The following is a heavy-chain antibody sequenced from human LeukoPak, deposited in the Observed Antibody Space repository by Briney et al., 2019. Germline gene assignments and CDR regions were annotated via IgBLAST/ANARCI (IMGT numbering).Heavy chain of an antibody. Sequence: SETLSLTCTVSGGSISSGGYYWSWIRQHPGKGLEWIGYIYYSGSTYYNPSLKSRVAISVDTSKNQFSLKLSSVTAADTAVYYCARDFRGAGPFDYWGQGTLVTVSS. V-gene: IGHV4-31*03. J-gene: IGHJ4*02. CDR1: GGSISSGGYY. D-gene: IGHD3-10*01. CDR3: ARDFRGAGPFDY. CDR2: IYYSGST.